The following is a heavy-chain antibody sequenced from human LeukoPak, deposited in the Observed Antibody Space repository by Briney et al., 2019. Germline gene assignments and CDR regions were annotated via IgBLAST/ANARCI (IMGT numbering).Heavy chain of an antibody. D-gene: IGHD6-19*01. CDR2: INCSGCRT. Sequence: GGSLRLSCEASGFTFLEYGMGWVRQAPGKGLEGVSGINCSGCRTVYAGSVKGRFTISRDNARNALYLQMNSLRAEDTALYHFSRMRRIAVADRWFVPWGQGTLVTVSS. V-gene: IGHV3-20*01. CDR3: SRMRRIAVADRWFVP. J-gene: IGHJ5*02. CDR1: GFTFLEYG.